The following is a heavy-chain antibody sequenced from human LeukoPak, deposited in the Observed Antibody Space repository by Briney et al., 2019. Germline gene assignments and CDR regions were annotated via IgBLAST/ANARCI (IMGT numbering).Heavy chain of an antibody. CDR1: GFTFSTYA. Sequence: GGSLRLSCAASGFTFSTYAIHWVRQAPGKGLEWVAVISNDGSNKYYADSVKGRFTISRDNSKNTLYLQINSLRAEDTAVYYCARALVLWFGETYYFDYWGQGTLVTVSS. J-gene: IGHJ4*02. V-gene: IGHV3-30*14. D-gene: IGHD3-10*01. CDR2: ISNDGSNK. CDR3: ARALVLWFGETYYFDY.